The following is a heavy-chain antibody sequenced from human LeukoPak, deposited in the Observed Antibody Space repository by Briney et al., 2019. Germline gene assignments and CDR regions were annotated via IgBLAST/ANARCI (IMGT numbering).Heavy chain of an antibody. CDR1: GFTFSSYA. Sequence: GGPLRLSCAASGFTFSSYAMSWVRQAPGKGLEWVSAISGSGGSTYYADSVKGRFTISRDNAKNSLYLQMNSLRAEDTAVYYCVRDWGGDFDFWGQGTLVTVSS. V-gene: IGHV3-23*01. CDR3: VRDWGGDFDF. D-gene: IGHD7-27*01. J-gene: IGHJ4*02. CDR2: ISGSGGST.